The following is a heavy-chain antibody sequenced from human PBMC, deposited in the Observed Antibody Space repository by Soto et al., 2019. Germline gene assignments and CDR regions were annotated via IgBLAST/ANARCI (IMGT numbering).Heavy chain of an antibody. CDR3: ARSDDSSGYYSYPSSGFDY. CDR2: IIPIFGTA. Sequence: SVKVSCKASGGTFSSYAISWVRQAPGQGLEWMGGIIPIFGTANYAQKFQGRVTITADESTSTAYMELSSLRSEDTAVYYCARSDDSSGYYSYPSSGFDYWGQGTLVTVSS. D-gene: IGHD3-22*01. V-gene: IGHV1-69*13. CDR1: GGTFSSYA. J-gene: IGHJ4*02.